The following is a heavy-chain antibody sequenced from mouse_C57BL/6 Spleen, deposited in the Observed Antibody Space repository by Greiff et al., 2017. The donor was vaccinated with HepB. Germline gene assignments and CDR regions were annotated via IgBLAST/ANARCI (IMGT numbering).Heavy chain of an antibody. V-gene: IGHV5-9-1*02. CDR3: TRDRVYYDYDVQYFDV. Sequence: EVKLMESGEGLVKPGGSLKLSCAASGFTFSSYAMSWVRQTPEKRLEWVAYISSGGDYIYYADTVKGRFTISRDNARNTLYLQMSSLKSEDTAMYYCTRDRVYYDYDVQYFDVWGTGTTVTVSS. J-gene: IGHJ1*03. D-gene: IGHD2-4*01. CDR2: ISSGGDYI. CDR1: GFTFSSYA.